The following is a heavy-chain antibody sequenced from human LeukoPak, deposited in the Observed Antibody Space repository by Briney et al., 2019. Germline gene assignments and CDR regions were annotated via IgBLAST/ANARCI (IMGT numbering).Heavy chain of an antibody. CDR3: ARATAAPSSYFFDH. CDR2: IYYSGST. J-gene: IGHJ4*02. V-gene: IGHV4-4*02. CDR1: GGSISSSNW. Sequence: PSGTLSLTCAVSGGSISSSNWWSWVRQPPGKGLEWIGEIYYSGSTNYNPSLKSRVTISVDTSKNQFSLKLSSVTAADTAVYYCARATAAPSSYFFDHWGQGTLVTVSS. D-gene: IGHD6-25*01.